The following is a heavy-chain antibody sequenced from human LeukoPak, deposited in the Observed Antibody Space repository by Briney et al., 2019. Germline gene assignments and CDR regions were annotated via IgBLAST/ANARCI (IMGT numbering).Heavy chain of an antibody. CDR3: AKVVQYTASTGTGLDY. V-gene: IGHV3-33*06. D-gene: IGHD1-1*01. CDR1: GFTFSNYG. CDR2: IWYDGSYK. Sequence: SLRLSCVASGFTFSNYGMHWVRQAPGKGLDWVAVIWYDGSYKYYADSVKGRFTISRENPKNTLYLQMDSLRAEDTAIYYCAKVVQYTASTGTGLDYWGQGTLVTVSS. J-gene: IGHJ4*02.